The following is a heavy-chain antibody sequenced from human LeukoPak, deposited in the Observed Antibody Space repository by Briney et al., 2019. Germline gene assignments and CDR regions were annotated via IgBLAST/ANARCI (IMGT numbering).Heavy chain of an antibody. CDR2: IKQDGSEK. CDR1: GFTFSSYA. CDR3: ARSVAVAGTIFDY. J-gene: IGHJ4*02. Sequence: GGSLRLSCAASGFTFSSYAMSWVRQAPGKGLEWVTNIKQDGSEKYYVDSVKGRFTISRDNAKNSLYLQMNSLRAEDTAVYYCARSVAVAGTIFDYWGQGTLVTVSS. V-gene: IGHV3-7*01. D-gene: IGHD6-19*01.